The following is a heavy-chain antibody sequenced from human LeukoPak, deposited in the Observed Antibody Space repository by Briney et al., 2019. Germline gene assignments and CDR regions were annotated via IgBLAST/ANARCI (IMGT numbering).Heavy chain of an antibody. J-gene: IGHJ4*02. CDR3: AKDLGGHPTDYYFDF. CDR1: GFTFSSCA. V-gene: IGHV3-23*01. CDR2: ISATGIST. D-gene: IGHD4/OR15-4a*01. Sequence: ESGGSLRLSCAASGFTFSSCAMSWVRQAPGKGLEWVSHISATGISTYYADSVKGRFTISRDNSKNTLYLQMNSLRAEDTAVYYCAKDLGGHPTDYYFDFWGQGTLVTVSS.